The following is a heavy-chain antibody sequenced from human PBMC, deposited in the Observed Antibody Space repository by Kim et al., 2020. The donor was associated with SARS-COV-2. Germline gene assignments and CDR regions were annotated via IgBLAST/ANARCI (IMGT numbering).Heavy chain of an antibody. V-gene: IGHV3-53*01. J-gene: IGHJ5*02. Sequence: GGSLRLSCAASGFTVSSNYMSWGLQAPGKGLEWVSVIYSGGSTYYADSVKGRFTFSRDNSKNTLYLQMNSLRAEDTAVYYCAREERYYYGSGSYYNPWGQGTLVTVSS. CDR3: AREERYYYGSGSYYNP. CDR2: IYSGGST. D-gene: IGHD3-10*01. CDR1: GFTVSSNY.